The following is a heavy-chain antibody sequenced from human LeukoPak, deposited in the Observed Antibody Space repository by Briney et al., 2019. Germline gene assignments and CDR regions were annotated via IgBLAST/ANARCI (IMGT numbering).Heavy chain of an antibody. CDR2: IYSGGST. V-gene: IGHV3-53*01. J-gene: IGHJ4*02. D-gene: IGHD6-19*01. CDR3: ARVSSGWLYYFDY. CDR1: GFTVSSNY. Sequence: GGSLRLSCAASGFTVSSNYMSWVRQAPGKGLEWVSVIYSGGSTYYADSVKGRFTISRDNSKNTLYLQMSSLRAEDTAVYYCARVSSGWLYYFDYWGQGTLVTVSS.